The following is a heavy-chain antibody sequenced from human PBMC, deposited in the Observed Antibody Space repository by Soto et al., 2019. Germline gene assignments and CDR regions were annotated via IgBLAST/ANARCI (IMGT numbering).Heavy chain of an antibody. Sequence: QITLKESGPTLVKPTQTLTLTCTFSGFSLSADGVGVGWIRQPPGKALEWLALIYWDDDKRYSPSLESRLTIPTDTSRNQVVLTMTNMDPVDTATYYCAHSRAPRVLDVWGQGTTVTVSS. CDR2: IYWDDDK. D-gene: IGHD2-8*01. V-gene: IGHV2-5*02. J-gene: IGHJ6*02. CDR3: AHSRAPRVLDV. CDR1: GFSLSADGVG.